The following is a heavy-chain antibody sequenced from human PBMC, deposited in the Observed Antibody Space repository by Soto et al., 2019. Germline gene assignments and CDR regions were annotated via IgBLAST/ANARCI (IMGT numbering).Heavy chain of an antibody. CDR1: GYTFTSYG. V-gene: IGHV1-18*04. D-gene: IGHD3-3*01. CDR3: ARDCPPFLEWLSQRGWFDP. J-gene: IGHJ5*02. Sequence: QVQLVQSGAEVRNPGASVKVSCKASGYTFTSYGINWVRQAPGQGLEWMGWISTYNGNTNYAQKLQGRVTMTTDTSTSTAYMDLRSLRSDDTAVYYCARDCPPFLEWLSQRGWFDPWGQGTLVTVSS. CDR2: ISTYNGNT.